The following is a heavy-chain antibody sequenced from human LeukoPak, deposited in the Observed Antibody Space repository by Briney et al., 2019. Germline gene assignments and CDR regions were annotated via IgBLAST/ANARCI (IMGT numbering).Heavy chain of an antibody. CDR3: ARDRGVVADGTVGWFDL. J-gene: IGHJ5*02. Sequence: GGSLTLSCVASGFTFSCYWMTWVRQAPGQGLEWVANIREDGNRQTYEDPLKGRFTISRDNARNSLYLQLDSLKAEDTAVYYCARDRGVVADGTVGWFDLWGQGTLVTVSS. CDR1: GFTFSCYW. CDR2: IREDGNRQ. D-gene: IGHD3-10*01. V-gene: IGHV3-7*01.